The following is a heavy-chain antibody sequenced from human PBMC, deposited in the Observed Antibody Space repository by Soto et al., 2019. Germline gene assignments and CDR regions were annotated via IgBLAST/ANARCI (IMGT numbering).Heavy chain of an antibody. V-gene: IGHV3-15*07. CDR2: IKSKTDGGTT. J-gene: IGHJ4*02. D-gene: IGHD5-18*01. Sequence: GGSLRLSCAVSGVTLTNVWMNWVRQAPGKGPEWVGRIKSKTDGGTTDYAAPVKGRFTISRDDSENTPYLQMNSLETEDTAVYYCSHGYYQYFNSWGQGTLVTVSS. CDR3: SHGYYQYFNS. CDR1: GVTLTNVW.